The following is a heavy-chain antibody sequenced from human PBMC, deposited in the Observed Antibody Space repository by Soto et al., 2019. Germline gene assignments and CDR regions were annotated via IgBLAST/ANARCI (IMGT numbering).Heavy chain of an antibody. CDR3: ARGYSYGYSDY. CDR2: IIPIFGTA. Sequence: GASVKGSCKASGGTFSSYAISWVRQAPGQGLEWMGGIIPIFGTANDAQKVQGRVTITADESTSTAYMELSSLRSEDTAVYYCARGYSYGYSDYWGQGTLVTVSS. J-gene: IGHJ4*02. D-gene: IGHD5-18*01. CDR1: GGTFSSYA. V-gene: IGHV1-69*13.